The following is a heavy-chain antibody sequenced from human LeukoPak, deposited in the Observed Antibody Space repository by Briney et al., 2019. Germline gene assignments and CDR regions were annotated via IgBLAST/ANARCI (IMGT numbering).Heavy chain of an antibody. CDR1: GFIFSNYA. Sequence: GRSLRLSCAASGFIFSNYAMHWVRQAPGKGLEWVALISSDGSKIYYADSVKGRFTISRDNSRNTLYLQMNSLRAEDSAVYYCARESRAAVVAYYYYYYMDVWGKGTTVTVSS. CDR2: ISSDGSKI. CDR3: ARESRAAVVAYYYYYYMDV. V-gene: IGHV3-30*04. D-gene: IGHD2-15*01. J-gene: IGHJ6*03.